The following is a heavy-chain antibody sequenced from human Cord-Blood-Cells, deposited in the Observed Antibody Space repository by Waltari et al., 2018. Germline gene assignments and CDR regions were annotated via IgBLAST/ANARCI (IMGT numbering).Heavy chain of an antibody. CDR3: ASSRGIAAAGTQQTYGMDV. CDR2: IKQDGSEK. Sequence: EVQLVESGGGLVQPGGSLRLSCAASGFTFSSYWMSWVRQAPGKGLEWVANIKQDGSEKYYVDTVKGRYTISIDNAKNSLYLQMNSLRAADTAVYYCASSRGIAAAGTQQTYGMDVWGQGTTVTVSS. D-gene: IGHD6-13*01. V-gene: IGHV3-7*01. J-gene: IGHJ6*02. CDR1: GFTFSSYW.